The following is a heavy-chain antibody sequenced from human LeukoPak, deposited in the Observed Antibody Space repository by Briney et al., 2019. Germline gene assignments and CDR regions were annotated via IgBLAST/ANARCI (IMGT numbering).Heavy chain of an antibody. J-gene: IGHJ4*02. CDR1: GGSISSGGYS. CDR2: IYHSGST. V-gene: IGHV4-30-2*01. CDR3: ARDHITMVRGGTGFDY. Sequence: PSETLSLTCAVSGGSISSGGYSWSWIRQPPGKGLEWIGYIYHSGSTYYNPSLRSRVTISVDRSKNQFSLKLSSVTAADTAVYYCARDHITMVRGGTGFDYWGQGTLVTVSS. D-gene: IGHD3-10*01.